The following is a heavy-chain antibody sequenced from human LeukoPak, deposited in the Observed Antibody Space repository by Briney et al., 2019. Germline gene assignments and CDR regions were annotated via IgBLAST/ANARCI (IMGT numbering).Heavy chain of an antibody. CDR2: INPNSGDT. Sequence: ASVKVSCKASGYTFTGYYLHWVQQAPGQGLEWMGWINPNSGDTNYAQYFQGRVTMTRDTSINTAYMELSRLRSDDTAVYYCARLSRSGYSCDYWGQGTLVTVSS. D-gene: IGHD3-3*01. J-gene: IGHJ4*02. V-gene: IGHV1-2*02. CDR1: GYTFTGYY. CDR3: ARLSRSGYSCDY.